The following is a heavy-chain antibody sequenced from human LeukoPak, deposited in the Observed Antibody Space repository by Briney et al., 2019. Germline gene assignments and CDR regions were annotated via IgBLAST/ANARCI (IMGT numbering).Heavy chain of an antibody. CDR1: GGSINSDY. V-gene: IGHV4-59*01. J-gene: IGHJ4*02. Sequence: TSETLSLTCSVSGGSINSDYWSWIRQPPGKGLEWIGYIYYSGSTNYNPSLKSRVTISVDTSKNQFSLKLSSVTAADTAVYYCARVRDYYGSGVGFGYWGQGTLVTVSS. D-gene: IGHD3-10*01. CDR3: ARVRDYYGSGVGFGY. CDR2: IYYSGST.